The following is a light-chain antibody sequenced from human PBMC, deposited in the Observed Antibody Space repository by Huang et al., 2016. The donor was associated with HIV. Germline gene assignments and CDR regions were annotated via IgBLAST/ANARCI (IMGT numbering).Light chain of an antibody. J-gene: IGKJ2*01. V-gene: IGKV3-15*01. CDR2: DGS. CDR3: HQYNKWHS. CDR1: QSIRSN. Sequence: EIVLTQSPATLSLSPGERVPISCRASQSIRSNLAWFQQKPGHAPRLLIYDGSTRATGVPARFSGRASGTAFTLTISSLQSEDLAVYFCHQYNKWHSFGQGTKLDI.